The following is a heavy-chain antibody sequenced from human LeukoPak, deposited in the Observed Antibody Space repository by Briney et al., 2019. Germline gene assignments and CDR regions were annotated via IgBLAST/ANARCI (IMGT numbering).Heavy chain of an antibody. CDR2: IEWDDDK. D-gene: IGHD3-16*02. V-gene: IGHV2-70*01. J-gene: IGHJ4*02. Sequence: SGPALVKPTQTLTLTCTFSGFSLSTREMCVSWIRQPPGKALEWLAHIEWDDDKYYSTSLKTRLTISKDTSKNQVVLIMTNMDPVDTATYYCARIRGYDYVWGSYRSYYFDYWGQGTLVTVSS. CDR1: GFSLSTREMC. CDR3: ARIRGYDYVWGSYRSYYFDY.